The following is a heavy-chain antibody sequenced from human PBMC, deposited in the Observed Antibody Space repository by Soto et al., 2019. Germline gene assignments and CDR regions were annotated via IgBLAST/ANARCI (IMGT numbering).Heavy chain of an antibody. CDR3: ARDTFGGAYDFCH. CDR2: ISSRGST. V-gene: IGHV3-66*01. J-gene: IGHJ4*02. D-gene: IGHD3-3*01. Sequence: EVQLVESGGGLVRPGGSLRLSCAASGFTVTNLYMTWVRQAPGKGLEWVSVISSRGSTYYADSVKGKFTTSRDNSQNTLYLEMNSLRAGDTAVYYCARDTFGGAYDFCHGGQGTLVTVSS. CDR1: GFTVTNLY.